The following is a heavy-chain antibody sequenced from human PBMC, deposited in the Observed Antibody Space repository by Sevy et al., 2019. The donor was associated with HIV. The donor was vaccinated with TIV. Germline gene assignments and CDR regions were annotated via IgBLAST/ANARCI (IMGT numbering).Heavy chain of an antibody. CDR3: ARDIAAAGTSDDFDI. V-gene: IGHV5-51*01. D-gene: IGHD6-13*01. CDR1: GYSFTNYW. J-gene: IGHJ3*02. CDR2: IYPGDSDT. Sequence: GEALKISCKGSGYSFTNYWIGWVRQMPGKGLEWMGIIYPGDSDTRNSPSFQGQVTISADKSISTAYLQWSSLKASDTATYYYARDIAAAGTSDDFDIWGQGTMVTVSS.